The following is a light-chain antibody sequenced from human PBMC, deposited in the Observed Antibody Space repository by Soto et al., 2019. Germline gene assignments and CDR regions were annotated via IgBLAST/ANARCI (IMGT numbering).Light chain of an antibody. CDR2: GAS. V-gene: IGKV1-39*01. CDR1: LTIGDS. J-gene: IGKJ1*01. CDR3: QQTYNLPRT. Sequence: DIRMTQSPSSLSALVGAGVPITCRASLTIGDSLSWFQQKVGKPPTLLIYGASALQSGVPARFSGSGSGTDFTLTVNNMQREDFATYYCQQTYNLPRTFGQGTKVDIK.